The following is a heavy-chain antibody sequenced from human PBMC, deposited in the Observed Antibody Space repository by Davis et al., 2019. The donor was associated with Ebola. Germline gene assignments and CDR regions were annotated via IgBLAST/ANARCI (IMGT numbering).Heavy chain of an antibody. Sequence: GESLKISCQGSGYSFSNYWIDWVRQMPGKGLEWMGIIYPGDSDTKYSPSFQGQVTISVDKSINTAYLQWSSLQASDTAIYFCARRSSGFPNSCEYWGQGTLVTVSS. J-gene: IGHJ4*02. CDR3: ARRSSGFPNSCEY. CDR1: GYSFSNYW. D-gene: IGHD3-22*01. V-gene: IGHV5-51*01. CDR2: IYPGDSDT.